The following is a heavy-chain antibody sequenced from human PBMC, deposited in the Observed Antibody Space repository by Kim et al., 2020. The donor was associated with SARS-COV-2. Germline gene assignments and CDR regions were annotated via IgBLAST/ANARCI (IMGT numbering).Heavy chain of an antibody. V-gene: IGHV1-24*01. CDR3: ATWERYDSSGPYPLGPFDI. J-gene: IGHJ3*02. D-gene: IGHD3-22*01. Sequence: ASVKVSCKVSGYTLTELSMHWVRQAPGKGLEWMGVFYPEDGVTIYAQKFQGRVTMTEDTSTDTAYMELSSLRSEDTAVFYCATWERYDSSGPYPLGPFDIWGQGTMVTVSS. CDR1: GYTLTELS. CDR2: FYPEDGVT.